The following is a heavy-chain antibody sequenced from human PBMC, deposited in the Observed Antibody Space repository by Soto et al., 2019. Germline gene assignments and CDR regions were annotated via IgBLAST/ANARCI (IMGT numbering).Heavy chain of an antibody. V-gene: IGHV4-34*01. CDR2: INHSGST. D-gene: IGHD6-13*01. Sequence: PSETLSLTCAVYGGSFSGYYWSWIRQPPGKGLEWIGEINHSGSTNYNPSLKSRVTISVDTSKNQFSLKLSSVTAADTAVYYCARGRYSSSWYRRRDAFDIWGQGTMVTVSS. CDR3: ARGRYSSSWYRRRDAFDI. CDR1: GGSFSGYY. J-gene: IGHJ3*02.